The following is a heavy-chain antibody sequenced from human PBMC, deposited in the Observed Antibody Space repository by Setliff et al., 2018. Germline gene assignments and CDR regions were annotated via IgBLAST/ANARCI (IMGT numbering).Heavy chain of an antibody. CDR1: GYTFTESI. CDR3: LRLVRYCSRTSCQRTSGDEV. CDR2: IGVDSGNT. J-gene: IGHJ4*02. V-gene: IGHV1-18*01. Sequence: ASVKVSCKASGYTFTESIVSWVRQAPGQGLEWLGWIGVDSGNTYTAQRFQGRVTMTTDTSTNMAYLELRGLRSDDTAVYYCLRLVRYCSRTSCQRTSGDEVWGQGTLVTVSS. D-gene: IGHD2-8*01.